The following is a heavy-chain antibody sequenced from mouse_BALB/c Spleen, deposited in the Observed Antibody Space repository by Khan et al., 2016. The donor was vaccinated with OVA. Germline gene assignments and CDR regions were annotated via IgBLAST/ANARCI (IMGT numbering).Heavy chain of an antibody. CDR3: ARTGRIKY. CDR1: GYSITSGYG. Sequence: VQLQQSGPGLVKPSQSLSLTCTVTGYSITSGYGWNWIRQFPGNKLEWMGYISYSGSTNYNPSLKSRISITRDTSNNQFFLQLNSVTTEDTATYYCARTGRIKYWGQGTTLTVSS. J-gene: IGHJ2*01. CDR2: ISYSGST. V-gene: IGHV3-1*02. D-gene: IGHD1-1*01.